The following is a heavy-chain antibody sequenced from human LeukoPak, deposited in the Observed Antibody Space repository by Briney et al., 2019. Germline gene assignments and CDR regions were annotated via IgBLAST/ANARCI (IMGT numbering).Heavy chain of an antibody. J-gene: IGHJ4*02. V-gene: IGHV3-30*02. CDR3: AKDFSYYGSGSYYYFDY. D-gene: IGHD3-10*01. CDR1: GFTFSSYG. CDR2: IRYDGSNK. Sequence: PGGSLRLSCAASGFTFSSYGMHWVRQAPGKGLEWVAFIRYDGSNKYYADSVKGRFTISRDNSKNTLYLQMNSLRAEDTAVYYCAKDFSYYGSGSYYYFDYWGQGTLVTVSS.